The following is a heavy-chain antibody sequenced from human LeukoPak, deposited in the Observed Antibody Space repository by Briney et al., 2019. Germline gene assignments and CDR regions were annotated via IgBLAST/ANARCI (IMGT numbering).Heavy chain of an antibody. V-gene: IGHV3-9*01. J-gene: IGHJ1*01. CDR3: ARAYKDRSLAGKKEFFQH. Sequence: PGGSLRLSCAASGFTFSSHSMNWVRQVPGKGLEWISLISWNSGTIGYADSVKGRFTISRDNANNFLYLQMNSLRAEDTALYYCARAYKDRSLAGKKEFFQHWGQGTLVTVSS. CDR1: GFTFSSHS. CDR2: ISWNSGTI. D-gene: IGHD6-19*01.